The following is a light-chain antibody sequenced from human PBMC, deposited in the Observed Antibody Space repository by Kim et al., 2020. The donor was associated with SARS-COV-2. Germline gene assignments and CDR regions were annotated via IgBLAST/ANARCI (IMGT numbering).Light chain of an antibody. CDR3: SSFAGSNSWV. CDR2: EVN. Sequence: QSALTQPPSASGSPGQSVTISCTGTSSDVGGYNRVSWYQQHPDKAPKLIIYEVNKRPSGVPDRFSGSKSGNTASLTVSGLQAEDEADYYCSSFAGSNSWVFGGGTQLTVL. J-gene: IGLJ3*02. CDR1: SSDVGGYNR. V-gene: IGLV2-8*01.